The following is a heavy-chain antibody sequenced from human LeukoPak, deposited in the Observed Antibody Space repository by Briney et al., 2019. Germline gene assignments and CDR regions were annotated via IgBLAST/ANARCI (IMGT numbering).Heavy chain of an antibody. D-gene: IGHD3-22*01. CDR1: GYSFTNYW. CDR2: IYPGDSDT. J-gene: IGHJ4*02. Sequence: GESLKISCKGSGYSFTNYWIGWVRQMPGKGLEWMGIIYPGDSDTRYSPSFQGQVTISADKSITTAYLQWSSLKASDTAMHYCARLLNYDDLDYWGQGTLVTVSS. CDR3: ARLLNYDDLDY. V-gene: IGHV5-51*01.